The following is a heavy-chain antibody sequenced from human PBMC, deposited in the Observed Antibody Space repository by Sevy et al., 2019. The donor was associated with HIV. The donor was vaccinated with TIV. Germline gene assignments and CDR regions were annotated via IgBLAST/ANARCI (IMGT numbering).Heavy chain of an antibody. CDR1: GYTFTSYG. CDR2: ISAYNGNT. V-gene: IGHV1-18*04. D-gene: IGHD6-19*01. Sequence: ASVKVSCKASGYTFTSYGISWVRQAPGQGLEWMGWISAYNGNTNYAQKLQGRVTMTTDTSTSTAYMGLRSLGSDDTAVYYCARESSGWGKAQFDYWGQGTLVTVSS. J-gene: IGHJ4*02. CDR3: ARESSGWGKAQFDY.